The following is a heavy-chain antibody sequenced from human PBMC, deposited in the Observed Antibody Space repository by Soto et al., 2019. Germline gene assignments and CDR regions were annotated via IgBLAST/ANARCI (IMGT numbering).Heavy chain of an antibody. Sequence: SETLSLTCPVSGGSIGSYYWSWIRQPPGKGLEWIGYTHYSGSTNYNPSLKSRVTISVDTSKNQFSLKLSSLIAADTAVYYCARFTWYFDLWGRGTLVTVS. J-gene: IGHJ2*01. V-gene: IGHV4-59*08. CDR1: GGSIGSYY. CDR3: ARFTWYFDL. CDR2: THYSGST.